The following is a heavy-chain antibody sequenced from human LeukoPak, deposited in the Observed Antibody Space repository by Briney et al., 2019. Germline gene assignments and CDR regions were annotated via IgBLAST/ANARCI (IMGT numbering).Heavy chain of an antibody. CDR2: FDPEDGET. Sequence: ASVKVSCKVSGYTLTELSMHWVRQAPGKGLEWMGGFDPEDGETIYAQKFLGRVTMTEDTSTDTAYMELSSLRSEDTAVYYCATEYCSGGSCPPKYAFDIWGQGTMVTVSS. V-gene: IGHV1-24*01. CDR3: ATEYCSGGSCPPKYAFDI. J-gene: IGHJ3*02. CDR1: GYTLTELS. D-gene: IGHD2-15*01.